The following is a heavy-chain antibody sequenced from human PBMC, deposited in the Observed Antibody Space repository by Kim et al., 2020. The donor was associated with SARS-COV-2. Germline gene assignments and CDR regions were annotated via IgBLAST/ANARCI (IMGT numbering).Heavy chain of an antibody. Sequence: GGSLRHSCAASGFTFDDYAMHWVRQAPGKGLEWVSGISWNSGSIGYADSVKGRFTISRDNAKNSLYLQMNSLRAEDTALYYCAKGRGPQCLAQYCWFDP. D-gene: IGHD6-19*01. V-gene: IGHV3-9*01. CDR1: GFTFDDYA. J-gene: IGHJ5*02. CDR3: AKGRGPQCLAQYCWFDP. CDR2: ISWNSGSI.